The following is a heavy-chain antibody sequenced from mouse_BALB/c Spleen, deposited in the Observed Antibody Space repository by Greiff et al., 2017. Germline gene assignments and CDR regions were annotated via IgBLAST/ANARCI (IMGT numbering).Heavy chain of an antibody. CDR1: GFTFSSYA. CDR2: ISSGGST. CDR3: ARGGDIYYDYGFAY. V-gene: IGHV5-6-5*01. Sequence: DVKLVESGGGLVKPGGSLKLSCAASGFTFSSYAMSWVRQTPEKRLEWVASISSGGSTYYPDSVKGRFTISRDNARNILYLQMSSLRSEDTAMYYCARGGDIYYDYGFAYWGQGTLVTVSA. D-gene: IGHD2-4*01. J-gene: IGHJ3*01.